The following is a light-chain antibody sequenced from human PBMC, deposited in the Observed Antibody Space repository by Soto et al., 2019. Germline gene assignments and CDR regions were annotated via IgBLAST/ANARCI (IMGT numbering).Light chain of an antibody. J-gene: IGLJ1*01. CDR3: CSYTSSNTLEV. V-gene: IGLV2-14*01. Sequence: QSVLTQPASVSGSPGQSITISCTGTSSDVGGYNYVSWYQQHPGKAPKLMIFEVSNRPSGVSHRFSGSKSGNTASLTISGLLAEDEADYYCCSYTSSNTLEVFGFGTKLTVL. CDR1: SSDVGGYNY. CDR2: EVS.